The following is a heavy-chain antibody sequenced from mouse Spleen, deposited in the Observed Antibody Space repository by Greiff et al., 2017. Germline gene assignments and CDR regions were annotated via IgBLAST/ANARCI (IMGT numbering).Heavy chain of an antibody. J-gene: IGHJ4*01. CDR1: GFTFSSYG. CDR2: ISSGGSYT. Sequence: EVMLVESGGDLVKPGGSLKLSCAASGFTFSSYGMSWVRQTPDKRLEWVATISSGGSYTYYPDSVKGRFTISRDNAKNTLYLQMSSLKSEDTAMYYCASRMITTAMDYWGQGTSVTVSS. V-gene: IGHV5-6*02. CDR3: ASRMITTAMDY. D-gene: IGHD2-4*01.